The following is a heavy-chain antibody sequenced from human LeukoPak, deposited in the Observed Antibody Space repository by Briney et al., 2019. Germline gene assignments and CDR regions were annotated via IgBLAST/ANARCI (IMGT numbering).Heavy chain of an antibody. CDR2: INHSGST. V-gene: IGHV4-34*01. Sequence: PSETLSLTCAVYGGSFSGYYWSWLRQPPGKGLEWIGEINHSGSTNYNPSLTSRVTISVDTSKNQFSLKLSSVTAADTAVYYCARDVFGDHGDYWGQGTLVTVSS. CDR3: ARDVFGDHGDY. J-gene: IGHJ4*02. D-gene: IGHD4-17*01. CDR1: GGSFSGYY.